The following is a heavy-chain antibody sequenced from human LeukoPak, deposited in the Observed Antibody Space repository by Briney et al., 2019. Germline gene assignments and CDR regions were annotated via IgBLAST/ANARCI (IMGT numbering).Heavy chain of an antibody. Sequence: GGSLRLSCAASGFTFSNAWMSWVRQAPGKGLEWVSHISSSSSTIYYADSVKGRFTISRDNAKNSLYLQMNSLRAEDTAVYYCATHSGTPGGGDTFDIWGQGAMVTVSS. V-gene: IGHV3-48*01. CDR3: ATHSGTPGGGDTFDI. J-gene: IGHJ3*02. CDR1: GFTFSNAW. D-gene: IGHD3-10*01. CDR2: ISSSSSTI.